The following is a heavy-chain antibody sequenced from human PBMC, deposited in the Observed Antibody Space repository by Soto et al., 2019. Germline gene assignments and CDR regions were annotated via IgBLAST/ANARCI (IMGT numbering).Heavy chain of an antibody. V-gene: IGHV1-69*06. D-gene: IGHD3-10*01. CDR1: GVTFSSYA. CDR3: ASSRGRRQDYYYYGMDV. CDR2: IIPIFGTA. Sequence: ASVKVSCKASGVTFSSYAISWVRQAPGQGLEWMGGIIPIFGTANYAQKFQGRVTITADKSTSTAYMELSSLRSEDTAVYYCASSRGRRQDYYYYGMDVWGQGTTVTVSS. J-gene: IGHJ6*02.